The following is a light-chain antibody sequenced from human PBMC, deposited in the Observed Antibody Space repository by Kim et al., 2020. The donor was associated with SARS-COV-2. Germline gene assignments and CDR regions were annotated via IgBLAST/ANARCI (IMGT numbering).Light chain of an antibody. J-gene: IGKJ1*01. CDR1: QSVSSSY. V-gene: IGKV3D-20*02. CDR3: QQRNNWPRT. Sequence: SPGERATLSCRASQSVSSSYLAWYQQKPGQAPRLLIYGASSRATGIPARFSGSGSGTGFTLTISSLEPEDFAVYYCQQRNNWPRTFGQGTKVDIK. CDR2: GAS.